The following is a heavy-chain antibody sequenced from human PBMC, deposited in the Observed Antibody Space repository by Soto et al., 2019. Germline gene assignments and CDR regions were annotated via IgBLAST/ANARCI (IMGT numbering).Heavy chain of an antibody. Sequence: GGSLRLSCAASGFTFSSYAMSWVRQAPGKGLEWVSAISGSGGSTYYADSVTGRFTISRDNAMNTLYLQTNSLRPEDTAVYYFATDPRRGASGDSCASYLDYLGQGTLVNVSS. CDR3: ATDPRRGASGDSCASYLDY. CDR1: GFTFSSYA. CDR2: ISGSGGST. J-gene: IGHJ4*02. D-gene: IGHD2-21*02. V-gene: IGHV3-23*01.